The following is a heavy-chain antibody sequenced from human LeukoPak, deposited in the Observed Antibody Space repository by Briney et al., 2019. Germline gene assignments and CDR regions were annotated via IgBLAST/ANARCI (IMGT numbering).Heavy chain of an antibody. V-gene: IGHV3-7*05. CDR3: ARVKDGSDQYFQH. J-gene: IGHJ1*01. Sequence: GGYLRLSCAASGFSFSRYWMNWVRQAPGKGLEWVANIKQDGSEKYYVDSVKGRFTISRDNAKMSVYLQMNSLRAEDTAVYYCARVKDGSDQYFQHWGQGTLVTVSS. CDR2: IKQDGSEK. CDR1: GFSFSRYW. D-gene: IGHD1-26*01.